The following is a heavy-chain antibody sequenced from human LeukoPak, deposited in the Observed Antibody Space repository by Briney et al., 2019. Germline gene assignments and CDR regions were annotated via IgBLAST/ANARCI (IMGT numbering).Heavy chain of an antibody. CDR3: ARDGRGSGSLLDAFDI. V-gene: IGHV3-7*04. CDR1: GFALSGFW. Sequence: GGSLRLSCAASGFALSGFWMTWVRQPPGKGLEWVANINHDVSEKYYVGSVKGRFTISRDNARNSVYLQMNSLRAEDTAVYYCARDGRGSGSLLDAFDIWGQGTMVTVSS. J-gene: IGHJ3*02. CDR2: INHDVSEK. D-gene: IGHD3-22*01.